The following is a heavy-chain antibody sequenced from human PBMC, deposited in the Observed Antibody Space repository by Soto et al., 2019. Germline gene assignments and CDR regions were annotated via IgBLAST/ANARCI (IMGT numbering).Heavy chain of an antibody. V-gene: IGHV4-34*01. D-gene: IGHD3-10*01. CDR3: ARALITMVRGVIITKYYYYYYGMDV. J-gene: IGHJ6*02. CDR1: GGSFSGYY. CDR2: INHSGST. Sequence: SETLSLTCAVYGGSFSGYYWSWIRQPPGKGLEWIGEINHSGSTNYNPSLKSRVTISVDTSKNQFSLKLSSVTAADTAVYYCARALITMVRGVIITKYYYYYYGMDVWGQGTTVTVS.